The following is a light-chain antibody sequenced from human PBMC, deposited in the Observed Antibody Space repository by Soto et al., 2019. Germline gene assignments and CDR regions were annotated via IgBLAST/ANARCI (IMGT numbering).Light chain of an antibody. Sequence: EIVLTQSPGTLSLSPGERATLSCRAGQSVSSNYLAWYQQKPGQAPRLLIHSASNRATGIPDRFSGSRSGTDFTLTISRLEPEDSAVYYCQQFGSPWTFGQGTKLEIK. V-gene: IGKV3-20*01. CDR3: QQFGSPWT. CDR1: QSVSSNY. J-gene: IGKJ2*02. CDR2: SAS.